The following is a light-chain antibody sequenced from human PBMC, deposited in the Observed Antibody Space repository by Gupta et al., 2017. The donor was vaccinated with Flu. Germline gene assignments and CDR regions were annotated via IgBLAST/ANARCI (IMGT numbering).Light chain of an antibody. CDR2: LGS. CDR3: RQDLQTPWT. J-gene: IGKJ1*01. Sequence: DTVMTQSPLSLPVTPGKPASISCRSSQSLRHSNGYNYLDWYLQKPGQSPQLLIYLGSNRASGVPDRFSGSGSGTDFTLKISRVEAEDVGVYYCRQDLQTPWTFGQGTKVEIK. V-gene: IGKV2-28*01. CDR1: QSLRHSNGYNY.